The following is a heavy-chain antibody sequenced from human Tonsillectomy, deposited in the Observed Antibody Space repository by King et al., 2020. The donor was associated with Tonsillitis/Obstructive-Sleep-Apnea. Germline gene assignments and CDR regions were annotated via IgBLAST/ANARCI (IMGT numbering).Heavy chain of an antibody. J-gene: IGHJ4*02. CDR2: INPNSGGT. CDR1: GYIFTAYY. V-gene: IGHV1-2*02. CDR3: ARDPPIAVTAPGNY. D-gene: IGHD6-19*01. Sequence: VQLVESGAEMKKPGASVKVSCKTSGYIFTAYYIHWVRQAPGQGLEWMGWINPNSGGTNYAQNLQGRVTMTGDTSINTAYLELSRLTSDETAIYYCARDPPIAVTAPGNYWGQGTLVTVSS.